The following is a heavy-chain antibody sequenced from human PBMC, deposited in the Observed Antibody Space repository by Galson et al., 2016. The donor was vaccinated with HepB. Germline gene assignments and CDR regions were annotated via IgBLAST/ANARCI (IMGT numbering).Heavy chain of an antibody. CDR1: GGSFSGFY. V-gene: IGHV3-72*01. CDR2: TRNKVNSYTT. J-gene: IGHJ3*02. D-gene: IGHD2/OR15-2a*01. CDR3: ARPSGKYSGGFDI. Sequence: LSLTCAVSGGSFSGFYWSWIRQVPGKGLEWVGRTRNKVNSYTTEYAASVKGRFTISRDDSKNSLYLQMNSLKTEDTALYYCARPSGKYSGGFDIWGQGTMVTVSS.